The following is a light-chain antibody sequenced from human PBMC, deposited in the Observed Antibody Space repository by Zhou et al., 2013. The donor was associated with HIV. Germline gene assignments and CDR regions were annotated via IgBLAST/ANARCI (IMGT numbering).Light chain of an antibody. CDR3: QYHATSPLMCG. CDR1: QSIDSGH. Sequence: EIVLTQSPGTLSLSPGERATLSCRASQSIDSGHLAWYQQRPGQTPRLLFXDASTRAAGIPDRFSGSGSGTDFTLTISRLESEDFAVYYCQYHATSPLMCGFGQGTRLEIK. CDR2: DAS. J-gene: IGKJ2*04. V-gene: IGKV3-20*01.